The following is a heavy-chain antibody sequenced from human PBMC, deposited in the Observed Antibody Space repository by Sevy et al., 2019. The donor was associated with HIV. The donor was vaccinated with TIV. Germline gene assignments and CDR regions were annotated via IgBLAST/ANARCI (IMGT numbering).Heavy chain of an antibody. Sequence: GGSLRLSCAATGFTFSSYAMHWVRQAPGKGLEWVAVISYDGSNKYYPDSVKGRFTISRDNSKNTLYLQMNSLRPEDTVVYDCARGSIRYYDILTGGFDPWGQGTLVTVSS. D-gene: IGHD3-9*01. CDR1: GFTFSSYA. CDR3: ARGSIRYYDILTGGFDP. J-gene: IGHJ5*02. V-gene: IGHV3-30-3*01. CDR2: ISYDGSNK.